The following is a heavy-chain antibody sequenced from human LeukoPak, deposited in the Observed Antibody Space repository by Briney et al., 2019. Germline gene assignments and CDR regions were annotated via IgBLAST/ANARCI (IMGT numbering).Heavy chain of an antibody. CDR1: GFTFSSYA. J-gene: IGHJ5*02. V-gene: IGHV3-23*01. CDR3: VKGGGPVAGNFA. Sequence: GGSLRLSCAASGFTFSSYAMSWVRQAPGKGLEWVSAISGSGGSTYYADSVKGRFTISRDNSNSILYLQMNSLRAEDTAVYYCVKGGGPVAGNFAWGRGTLVTVSS. CDR2: ISGSGGST. D-gene: IGHD6-19*01.